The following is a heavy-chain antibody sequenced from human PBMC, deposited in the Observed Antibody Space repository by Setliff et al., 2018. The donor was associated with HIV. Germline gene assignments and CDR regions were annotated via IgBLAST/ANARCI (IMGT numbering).Heavy chain of an antibody. CDR1: GFTVSSNY. CDR2: ASPSGGTT. V-gene: IGHV3-53*01. J-gene: IGHJ4*02. CDR3: AKPRRYNTYYFDH. D-gene: IGHD3-3*01. Sequence: PGGSLRLSCTVSGFTVSSNYMTWVRQAPGKGLEWVSIASPSGGTTYYADSVKGRFTISRDNSKSTLYLQMNSLKTEDTAVYYCAKPRRYNTYYFDHWGQGTLVTVSS.